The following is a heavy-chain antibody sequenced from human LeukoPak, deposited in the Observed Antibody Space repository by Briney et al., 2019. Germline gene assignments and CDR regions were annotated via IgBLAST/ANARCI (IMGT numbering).Heavy chain of an antibody. V-gene: IGHV3-7*03. CDR2: INRDGSER. J-gene: IGHJ6*02. CDR1: GFTLSNHW. CDR3: ARRNAMDV. Sequence: PGGSLRLSCAASGFTLSNHWMTWVRQAPGKGLEWVANINRDGSERYYVDSVKGRFTISRDDAKSSLYLQMNSLRAEDTAVYYCARRNAMDVWGQGTTVTVFS.